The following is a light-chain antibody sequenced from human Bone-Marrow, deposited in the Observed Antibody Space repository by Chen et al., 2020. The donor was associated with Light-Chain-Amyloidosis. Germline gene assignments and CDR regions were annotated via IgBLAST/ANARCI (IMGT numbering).Light chain of an antibody. CDR2: DDG. Sequence: SYVLTQPPSVSVAPGQTARITCGGDNLGRIRVHWYQQRPGPAPAVVVYDDGDRPSGVPERFSGSNSGDTATLPISGVEAGDEADYYCQVYNSRSDHPWVFGGGTKLAVL. CDR3: QVYNSRSDHPWV. V-gene: IGLV3-21*02. J-gene: IGLJ3*02. CDR1: NLGRIR.